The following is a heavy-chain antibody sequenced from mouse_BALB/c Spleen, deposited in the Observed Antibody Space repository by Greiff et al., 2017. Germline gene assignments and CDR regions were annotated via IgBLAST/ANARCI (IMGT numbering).Heavy chain of an antibody. CDR2: ISDGGSYT. J-gene: IGHJ3*01. D-gene: IGHD2-1*01. CDR3: ARDPLYGKKGAY. CDR1: GFTFSDYY. Sequence: EVMLVESGGGLVKPGGSLKLSCAASGFTFSDYYMYWVRQTPEKRLEWVATISDGGSYTYYPDSVKGRFTISRDNAKNNLYLQMSSLKSEDTAMYYCARDPLYGKKGAYWGQGTLVTVSA. V-gene: IGHV5-4*02.